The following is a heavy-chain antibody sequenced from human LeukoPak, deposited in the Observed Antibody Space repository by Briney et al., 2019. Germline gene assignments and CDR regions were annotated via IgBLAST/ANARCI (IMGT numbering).Heavy chain of an antibody. CDR3: ARDILGTYYYDSSGYSDAFDI. CDR2: IWYDGSNK. J-gene: IGHJ3*02. V-gene: IGHV3-33*01. CDR1: GFTFSSYG. Sequence: GGSLRLSCAASGFTFSSYGMHWVRQAPGKGLEWVAVIWYDGSNKYYADSVKGRFTISRDNSKNTLYLQINSLRAEDTAVYYCARDILGTYYYDSSGYSDAFDIWGQGTMVTVSS. D-gene: IGHD3-22*01.